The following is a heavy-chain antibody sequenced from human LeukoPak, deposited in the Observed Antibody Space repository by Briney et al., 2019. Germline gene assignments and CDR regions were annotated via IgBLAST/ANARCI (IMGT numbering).Heavy chain of an antibody. V-gene: IGHV3-23*01. Sequence: PGGSLSLSCAASGFTFTSYSMSWVRQAPGKGLEWVSYIIGGGGSTYYADSVKGRFTISRDNSKNTLYLQMNSLRAEETAVYYCAKDYYGSGSYDYWGQGTLVTVSS. D-gene: IGHD3-10*01. J-gene: IGHJ4*02. CDR3: AKDYYGSGSYDY. CDR1: GFTFTSYS. CDR2: IIGGGGST.